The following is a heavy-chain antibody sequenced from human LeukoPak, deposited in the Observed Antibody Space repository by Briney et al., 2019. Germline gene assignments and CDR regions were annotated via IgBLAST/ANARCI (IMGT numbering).Heavy chain of an antibody. J-gene: IGHJ3*02. CDR2: ISGSGGST. D-gene: IGHD6-19*01. V-gene: IGHV3-23*01. CDR3: AKVAQWLEVNDAFDI. CDR1: GFPLSNYA. Sequence: GSLRLSCAASGFPLSNYAMNWVRQAPGKGLEWVSAISGSGGSTYYADSVKGRFTISRDNSKNTLYLQMNSLRAEDTAVYYCAKVAQWLEVNDAFDIWGQGTMVTVSS.